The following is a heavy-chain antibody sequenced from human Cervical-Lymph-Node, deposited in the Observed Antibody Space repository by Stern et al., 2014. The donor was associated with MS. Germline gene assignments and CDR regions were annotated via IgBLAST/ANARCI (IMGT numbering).Heavy chain of an antibody. CDR2: INPSGGST. J-gene: IGHJ5*02. Sequence: QVQLVQSGAEVKKPGASVKVSCKASGYTFTSYYMHWVRQAPGQGLEWMGIINPSGGSTSYAQNFQGRVTMTRDTSTSTVYMELSSLRSEDTAVYYCARDRGQLVADHWFDPWGQGTLVTVSS. CDR1: GYTFTSYY. V-gene: IGHV1-46*01. CDR3: ARDRGQLVADHWFDP. D-gene: IGHD6-6*01.